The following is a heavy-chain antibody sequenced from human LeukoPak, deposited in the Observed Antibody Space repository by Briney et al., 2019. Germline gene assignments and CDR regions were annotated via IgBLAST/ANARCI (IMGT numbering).Heavy chain of an antibody. CDR3: AKYFVAVAGGPYDAFDI. J-gene: IGHJ3*02. V-gene: IGHV3-30*18. CDR2: TSYDGSNK. D-gene: IGHD6-19*01. Sequence: GGSLRLSCAASRFTFSSYGMHWVRQAPGKGLEWVAVTSYDGSNKYYADSVKGRFTISRDNSKNTLYLQMNSLRAEDTAVYYCAKYFVAVAGGPYDAFDIWGQGTMVTVSS. CDR1: RFTFSSYG.